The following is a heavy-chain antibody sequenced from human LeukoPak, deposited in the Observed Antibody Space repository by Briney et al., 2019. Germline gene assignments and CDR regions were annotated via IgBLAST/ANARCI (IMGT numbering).Heavy chain of an antibody. CDR3: ARRSVIPASGPFDY. V-gene: IGHV1-69*05. D-gene: IGHD2-2*01. Sequence: GSSVKVSCKASGGTFSGYAITWVRQAPGQGLEWMGTIIPIFGTTNYAQNFQGRVTIATDESTSTAYMEVSSLRFEDTAVYYCARRSVIPASGPFDYWGQGTLVTASS. J-gene: IGHJ4*02. CDR2: IIPIFGTT. CDR1: GGTFSGYA.